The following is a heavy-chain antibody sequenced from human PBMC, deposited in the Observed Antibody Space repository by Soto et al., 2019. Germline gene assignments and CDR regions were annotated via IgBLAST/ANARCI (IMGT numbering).Heavy chain of an antibody. CDR3: ANIPIAAAGPGHAFDI. D-gene: IGHD6-13*01. J-gene: IGHJ3*02. CDR1: SGSISSSNW. Sequence: SETLSLTCAVSSGSISSSNWWSWVRQPPGKGLEWIGEIYHSGSTNYNPSLKSRVTISVDKSKNQFSLKLSSVTAADTAVYYCANIPIAAAGPGHAFDIWGQGTMVTVSS. V-gene: IGHV4-4*02. CDR2: IYHSGST.